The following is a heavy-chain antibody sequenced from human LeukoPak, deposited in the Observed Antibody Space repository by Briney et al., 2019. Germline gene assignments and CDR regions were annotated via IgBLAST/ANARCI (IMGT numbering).Heavy chain of an antibody. D-gene: IGHD6-19*01. CDR1: GFTFSSYS. J-gene: IGHJ4*02. Sequence: GGSLRLSCAASGFTFSSYSMNWVRQAPGKGLEWVSSISSSSSYIYYADSVKGRFTISRDNAKNSLYLQMNSLRAEDTAVYYCARDSRAVAGNHYWGQGTLVTVSS. CDR2: ISSSSSYI. V-gene: IGHV3-21*01. CDR3: ARDSRAVAGNHY.